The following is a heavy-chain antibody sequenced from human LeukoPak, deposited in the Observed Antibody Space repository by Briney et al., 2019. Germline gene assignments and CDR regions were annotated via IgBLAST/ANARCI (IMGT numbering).Heavy chain of an antibody. Sequence: GGSLRLSCAASGFTFSSYEMNWVRQAPGKGLEWVSYISSSGSTIYYADSVKGRFTISRDNAKNSLYLQMNSLRAEDTAVYYCARDGGVEYYDSSNYYDYWGQGTLVTVSS. V-gene: IGHV3-48*03. CDR2: ISSSGSTI. D-gene: IGHD3-22*01. J-gene: IGHJ4*02. CDR1: GFTFSSYE. CDR3: ARDGGVEYYDSSNYYDY.